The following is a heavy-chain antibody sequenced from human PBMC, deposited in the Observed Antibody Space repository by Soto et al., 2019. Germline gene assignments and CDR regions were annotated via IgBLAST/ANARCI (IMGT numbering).Heavy chain of an antibody. CDR2: INPSGGST. J-gene: IGHJ4*02. CDR3: ARVGRGTTFDY. D-gene: IGHD2-2*01. Sequence: ASVKVSCKASGYTFTSYYIHWVRLAPGQGLEWMGIINPSGGSTSYAQKFQGRVTMTRDTSTSTVYMELSSLRSEDTAVYYCARVGRGTTFDYWGQGTLVTVSS. CDR1: GYTFTSYY. V-gene: IGHV1-46*01.